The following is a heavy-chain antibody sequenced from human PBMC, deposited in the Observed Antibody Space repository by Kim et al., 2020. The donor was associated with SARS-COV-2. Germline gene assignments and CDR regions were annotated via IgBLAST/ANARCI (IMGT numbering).Heavy chain of an antibody. Sequence: GGSLRLSCSASGFTFSSYAMHWVRQAPGKGLEYVSAISSNGGSTYYADSVKGRFTISRDNSKNTLYLQMSSLRAEDTAVYYCVKDVVLLGYSGYPYEGGYWGQGTLVTVSS. D-gene: IGHD5-12*01. CDR1: GFTFSSYA. CDR2: ISSNGGST. CDR3: VKDVVLLGYSGYPYEGGY. J-gene: IGHJ4*02. V-gene: IGHV3-64D*06.